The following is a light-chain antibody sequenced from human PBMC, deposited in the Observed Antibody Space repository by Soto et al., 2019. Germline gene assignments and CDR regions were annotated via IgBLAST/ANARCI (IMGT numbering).Light chain of an antibody. Sequence: QSALTQPASVSGSPGQSITISCTGTNSDVGNYNLVSWYQQHPGKAPKLMMYEVTKRPSGVSKRFSGSKSGNTASLTISGLQAEDEADYYCCSYAGSATWVFGGGTKVTVL. CDR3: CSYAGSATWV. V-gene: IGLV2-23*02. CDR2: EVT. CDR1: NSDVGNYNL. J-gene: IGLJ3*02.